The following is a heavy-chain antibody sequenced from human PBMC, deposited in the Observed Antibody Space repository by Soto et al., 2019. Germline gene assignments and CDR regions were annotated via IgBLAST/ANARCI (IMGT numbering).Heavy chain of an antibody. CDR3: ASEFDGSGRYFDY. CDR1: GFFFSTYG. Sequence: QVQLEESGGGVVQPGRSLRLSCAASGFFFSTYGMHWVRQAPGKGLEWVALIWSHGNAERYADSVRGRFTISRDNSKNTLYRQMNSLRAEDTAVYHCASEFDGSGRYFDYWGQGTLVTVSS. J-gene: IGHJ4*02. CDR2: IWSHGNAE. D-gene: IGHD2-2*03. V-gene: IGHV3-33*01.